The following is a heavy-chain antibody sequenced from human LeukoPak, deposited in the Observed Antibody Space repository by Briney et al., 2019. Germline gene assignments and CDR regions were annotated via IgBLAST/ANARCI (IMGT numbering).Heavy chain of an antibody. V-gene: IGHV1-2*02. D-gene: IGHD5-18*01. CDR1: GYTFTGYY. CDR3: ARGDTAMVSPLDY. Sequence: ASVKVSCKASGYTFTGYYMHWVRQPPGQGLEWMGWINPNSGGTNYGQRFQGRVTMTRDTSISTAYMELSRLRSDDTAVYYCARGDTAMVSPLDYWGQGTLVTVSS. J-gene: IGHJ4*02. CDR2: INPNSGGT.